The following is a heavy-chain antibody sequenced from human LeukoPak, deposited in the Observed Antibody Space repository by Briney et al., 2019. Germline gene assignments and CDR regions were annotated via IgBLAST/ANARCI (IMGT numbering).Heavy chain of an antibody. CDR1: GYTFTDYY. J-gene: IGHJ4*02. CDR3: ARDGTYYYGSGSPPAY. V-gene: IGHV1-2*02. D-gene: IGHD3-10*01. CDR2: IDPNSGAT. Sequence: ASVKVSCKASGYTFTDYYIHWVRQAPGQGLEWMAWIDPNSGATNYAQKFQGRVTMTRDTSISTAYMELSRLRSDDTAVYYCARDGTYYYGSGSPPAYWGQGTLVTVSS.